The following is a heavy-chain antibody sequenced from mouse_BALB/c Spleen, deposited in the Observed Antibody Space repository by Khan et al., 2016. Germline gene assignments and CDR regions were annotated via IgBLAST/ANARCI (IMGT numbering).Heavy chain of an antibody. J-gene: IGHJ4*01. V-gene: IGHV3-2*02. CDR1: GYSITSDYA. Sequence: EVQLVESGPGLVKPSQSLSLTCTVTGYSITSDYAWNWIRQVPGNRLEWMGYISYSGSTSYNPSLKSRISITRDTSKNQFFLQLNSVTSEDTATYYCARSDYGDKDAMDYWGQGTSVTVSS. CDR3: ARSDYGDKDAMDY. CDR2: ISYSGST. D-gene: IGHD1-1*01.